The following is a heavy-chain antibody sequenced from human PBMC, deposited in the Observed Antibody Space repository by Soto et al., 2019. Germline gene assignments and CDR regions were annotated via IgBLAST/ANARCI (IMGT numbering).Heavy chain of an antibody. CDR1: DDSINSAKYY. CDR3: ARRRGLAAAGRNWFDS. CDR2: IYYRGNA. V-gene: IGHV4-39*01. J-gene: IGHJ5*01. Sequence: SETLSLTCSVSDDSINSAKYYWGWIRQPTGKGLEWIGGIYYRGNAYYNPSLQTRVTISLDTSKNQFSLKLSSVTAADTAVYYCARRRGLAAAGRNWFDSWGQGTLVTVSA. D-gene: IGHD6-13*01.